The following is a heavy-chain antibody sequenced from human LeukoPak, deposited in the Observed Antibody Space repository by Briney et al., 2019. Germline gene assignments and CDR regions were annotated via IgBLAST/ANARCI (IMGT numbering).Heavy chain of an antibody. Sequence: SETLSLTCTVSGGSLSSYYWSWIRQPPGKGLEWIGYIYYSGSTNYNPSLKSRVTISVDTSKNQFSLKLSSVTAADTAVYYCAREQRLSGWYDAFDIWGQGTMVTVSS. CDR1: GGSLSSYY. D-gene: IGHD6-19*01. CDR3: AREQRLSGWYDAFDI. V-gene: IGHV4-59*01. CDR2: IYYSGST. J-gene: IGHJ3*02.